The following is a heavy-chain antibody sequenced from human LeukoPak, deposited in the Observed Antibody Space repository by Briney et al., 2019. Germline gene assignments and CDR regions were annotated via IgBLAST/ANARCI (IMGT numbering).Heavy chain of an antibody. V-gene: IGHV3-33*01. J-gene: IGHJ4*02. Sequence: GRSQRLSCAASGFTFSSYAMHWVRQAPGKGLEWVAAIWFDGSNKYYADSVKGRFTISRDNSKNTLYLQMNSLRADDTAVYYCAREATWGQWYFDHWGQGAPVIVSS. CDR3: AREATWGQWYFDH. CDR1: GFTFSSYA. D-gene: IGHD6-19*01. CDR2: IWFDGSNK.